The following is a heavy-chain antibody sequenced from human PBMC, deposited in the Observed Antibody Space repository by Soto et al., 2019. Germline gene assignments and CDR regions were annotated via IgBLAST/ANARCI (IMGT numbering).Heavy chain of an antibody. CDR3: ARTASDFYGLDV. CDR2: ISAAGDP. J-gene: IGHJ6*02. V-gene: IGHV3-13*05. Sequence: EVQLVESGGGLVQPGGSLRLSCEASGFTFRNYDMHWVRQGTGKGLEWVAGISAAGDPDYADSVEGRFTISRDNAPNSFFLQINSLRVGDPAVYYCARTASDFYGLDVLGQGTTVIVSS. D-gene: IGHD2-2*01. CDR1: GFTFRNYD.